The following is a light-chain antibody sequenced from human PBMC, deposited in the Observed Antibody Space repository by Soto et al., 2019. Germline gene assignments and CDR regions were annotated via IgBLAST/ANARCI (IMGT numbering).Light chain of an antibody. Sequence: QLVLTQSPSASASLGASVKFTCTLSSGHSSHAIAWHQQQPEKGPRYLMKVNSDGSHSKGDGIPDRFSGSSSGAERDPTISHPQSEDEADYYCQTWGTGIRVFGGGTKLTVL. V-gene: IGLV4-69*01. CDR1: SGHSSHA. CDR3: QTWGTGIRV. J-gene: IGLJ3*02. CDR2: VNSDGSH.